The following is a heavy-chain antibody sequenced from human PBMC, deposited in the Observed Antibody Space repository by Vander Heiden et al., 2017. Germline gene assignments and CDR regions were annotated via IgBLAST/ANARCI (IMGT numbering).Heavy chain of an antibody. V-gene: IGHV3-20*01. Sequence: EVQLVESGGGVVRPGGSLRLSCVASGFTFDDYGMSWVRQASGKGLEVVAGINWNGGNTHYADSVKGRFTISRDNAKNSWDLKMNSMRAEETALYHCARDMENYGLYYYDMDVWGQGTTVTVYS. D-gene: IGHD4-17*01. CDR1: GFTFDDYG. J-gene: IGHJ6*02. CDR3: ARDMENYGLYYYDMDV. CDR2: INWNGGNT.